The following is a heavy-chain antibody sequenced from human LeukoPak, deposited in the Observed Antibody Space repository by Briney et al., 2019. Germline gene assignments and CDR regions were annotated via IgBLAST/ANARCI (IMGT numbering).Heavy chain of an antibody. D-gene: IGHD2/OR15-2a*01. CDR1: GGSISTYF. J-gene: IGHJ4*02. CDR3: EREQVLTDGRVIGQ. CDR2: IYSRGST. V-gene: IGHV4-59*01. Sequence: SETLSLTCAVSGGSISTYFWSWIRQPPGKGLEWIGHIYSRGSTNYNPSLGDRVTISVDTSNNQFSLMLNSVTAADTAIYHCEREQVLTDGRVIGQWGKGTLVTVSS.